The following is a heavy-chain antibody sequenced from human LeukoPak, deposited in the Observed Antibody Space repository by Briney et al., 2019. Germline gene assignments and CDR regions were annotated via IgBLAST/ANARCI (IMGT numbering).Heavy chain of an antibody. D-gene: IGHD3-3*01. CDR2: INHSGST. J-gene: IGHJ4*02. Sequence: PSETLSLTCAVYGGSFSGYYWSWIRQPPGKGLEWIGEINHSGSTNYNPSLKSRVTISVDTSKNQFSLKLSSVTAADTAVYYCACLYDFWSGPYYYWGQGTLATVSS. CDR1: GGSFSGYY. CDR3: ACLYDFWSGPYYY. V-gene: IGHV4-34*01.